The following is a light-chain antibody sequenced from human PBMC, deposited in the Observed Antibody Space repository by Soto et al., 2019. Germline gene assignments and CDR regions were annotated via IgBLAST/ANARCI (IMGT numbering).Light chain of an antibody. CDR1: QSVTNSF. CDR2: GAS. CDR3: QQYVSSPWA. V-gene: IGKV3-20*01. J-gene: IGKJ1*01. Sequence: TQSPSTLSLSPGERATLSCRASQSVTNSFLAWYQQKPGQAPRLLIYGASRRATGIPDRFTGSGSGTDFTLTISRLEPEDFAVYYCQQYVSSPWAFGQGTKVEI.